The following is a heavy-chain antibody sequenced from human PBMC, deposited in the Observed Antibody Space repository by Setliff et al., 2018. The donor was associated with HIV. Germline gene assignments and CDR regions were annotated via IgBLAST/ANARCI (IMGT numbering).Heavy chain of an antibody. CDR2: INTGRGTR. D-gene: IGHD3-10*01. J-gene: IGHJ4*02. CDR1: GYSFTAYY. V-gene: IGHV1-46*01. Sequence: ASVKVSCKAPGYSFTAYYVHWVRQAPGQGLDWVGVINTGRGTRDIAQRFQGRVAMTRDTSTSTVYLDLNSLGPDDTAVHYCARGGSYSGSWSYQLFPADYWGQGTLVTVSS. CDR3: ARGGSYSGSWSYQLFPADY.